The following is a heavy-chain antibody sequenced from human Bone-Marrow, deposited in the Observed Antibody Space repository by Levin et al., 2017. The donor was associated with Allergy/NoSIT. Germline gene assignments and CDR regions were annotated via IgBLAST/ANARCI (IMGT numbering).Heavy chain of an antibody. CDR2: ISWKNGGV. CDR1: GFTFENYA. D-gene: IGHD3-16*01. V-gene: IGHV3-9*01. Sequence: HSGGSLRLSCVASGFTFENYAIYWVRQAPGKGLEWVSGISWKNGGVTYGDSVKGRATISRDNAKNSVYLQMNSLRIEDTALYYCAKDIGGNWGGLGHWGQGTLVTVSS. CDR3: AKDIGGNWGGLGH. J-gene: IGHJ5*02.